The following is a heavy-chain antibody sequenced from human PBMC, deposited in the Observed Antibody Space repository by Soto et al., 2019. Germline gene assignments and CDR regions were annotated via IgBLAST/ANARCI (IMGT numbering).Heavy chain of an antibody. Sequence: EAQLVESGGGLVQPGKSLRLSCAASGFIFDDYEMHWVRQAPGKGLEWVSGISWNSGYIVYADSVKSRFTISRDNATNSRYLQMNSLSAEDTALYYCAASSSWFVHGMEVWCQGTTVIVSS. V-gene: IGHV3-9*01. CDR2: ISWNSGYI. CDR3: AASSSWFVHGMEV. CDR1: GFIFDDYE. J-gene: IGHJ6*02. D-gene: IGHD6-13*01.